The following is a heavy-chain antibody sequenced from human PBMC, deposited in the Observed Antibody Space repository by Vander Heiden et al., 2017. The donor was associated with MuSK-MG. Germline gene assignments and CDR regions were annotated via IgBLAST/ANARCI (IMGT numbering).Heavy chain of an antibody. CDR2: INHSGST. Sequence: QVQLQQWGAGLLKPSETLSLTCAVYGGSFSGYYWSWIRQPPGKGLEWIGEINHSGSTNYNPSLKSRVTISVDTSKNQFSLKLSSVTAAETAVYYCARGRGARYYYYYGMDVWGQGTTVTVSS. D-gene: IGHD1-26*01. J-gene: IGHJ6*02. CDR3: ARGRGARYYYYYGMDV. CDR1: GGSFSGYY. V-gene: IGHV4-34*01.